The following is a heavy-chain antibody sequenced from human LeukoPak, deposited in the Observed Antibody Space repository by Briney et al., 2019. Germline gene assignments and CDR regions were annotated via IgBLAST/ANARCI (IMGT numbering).Heavy chain of an antibody. J-gene: IGHJ3*02. CDR2: IYHSGST. Sequence: SETLSLTCAVSGNSLSRSYYWGWIRQPPGKGLEWVGNIYHSGSTYYNPSLKSRVAISVDTSRNQFSLRLNSVTTADTAVYYCARDWDGFEIWGQGTVVTVSS. CDR1: GNSLSRSYY. CDR3: ARDWDGFEI. V-gene: IGHV4-38-2*02.